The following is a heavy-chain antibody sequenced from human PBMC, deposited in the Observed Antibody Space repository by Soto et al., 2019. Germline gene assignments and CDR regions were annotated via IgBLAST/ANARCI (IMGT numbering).Heavy chain of an antibody. CDR3: ARQGNWNDDYYYYYYMDV. J-gene: IGHJ6*03. D-gene: IGHD1-1*01. CDR1: GYSFTSYW. CDR2: IYPGDSDT. Sequence: ESLKISCKGSGYSFTSYWIGWVRQMPGKGLEWMGIIYPGDSDTRYSPSFQGQVTISADKSISTAYLQWSSLKASDTAMYYCARQGNWNDDYYYYYYMDVWGKGTTVTVSS. V-gene: IGHV5-51*01.